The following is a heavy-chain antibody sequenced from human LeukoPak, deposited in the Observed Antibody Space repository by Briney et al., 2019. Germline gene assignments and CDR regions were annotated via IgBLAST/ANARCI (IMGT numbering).Heavy chain of an antibody. J-gene: IGHJ4*02. CDR3: ATTLPGIAAAGQGY. CDR1: GGSISSGGYY. CDR2: IYYSGST. Sequence: PSETLSLTCTVSGGSISSGGYYWSWIRQHPGKGLEWIGYIYYSGSTYYNPSLKSRVTISVDTSKNQFSLKLSSVTAADTAVYYCATTLPGIAAAGQGYWGQGTPVTVSS. D-gene: IGHD6-13*01. V-gene: IGHV4-31*03.